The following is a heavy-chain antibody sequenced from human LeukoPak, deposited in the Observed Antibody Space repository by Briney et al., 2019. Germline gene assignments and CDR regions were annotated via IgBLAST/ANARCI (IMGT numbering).Heavy chain of an antibody. CDR2: IYYSGCT. CDR1: GGSISSYY. V-gene: IGHV4-59*01. CDR3: ARDHGDYRFDY. J-gene: IGHJ4*02. Sequence: SETLSLTCTVSGGSISSYYWSWIRQSPGKGLEWIGYIYYSGCTNYNPSLKSRVTISVDTSKNQFPLKLSSVTAADTAVYYCARDHGDYRFDYWGQGTLVTVSS. D-gene: IGHD4-17*01.